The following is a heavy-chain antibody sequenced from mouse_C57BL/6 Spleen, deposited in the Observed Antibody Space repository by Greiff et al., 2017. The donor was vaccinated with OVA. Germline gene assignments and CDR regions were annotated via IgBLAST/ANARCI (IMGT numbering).Heavy chain of an antibody. CDR3: AREEGEFAY. V-gene: IGHV3-6*01. J-gene: IGHJ3*01. Sequence: EVQLQQSGPGLVKPSQSLSLTCSVTGYSITSGYYWNWIRQFPGNKLEWMGYISYDGSNNYNPSLKNRISLTRDTSKNQFFLKLNSVTTEDTATYYCAREEGEFAYWGQGTLVTVSA. CDR2: ISYDGSN. CDR1: GYSITSGYY.